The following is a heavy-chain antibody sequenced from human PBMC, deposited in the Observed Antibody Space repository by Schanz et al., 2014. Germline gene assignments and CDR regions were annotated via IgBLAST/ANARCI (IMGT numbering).Heavy chain of an antibody. Sequence: VQLVESGGGLVKPGGSLRLSCAASGFTFSDYCMVWIRQAPGKGLEWVSYISRDGTTSYYADSVKGRFTISRDNAKNSLYLEMTSLRGEDTAVYYCARENLNWEAFDIWGQGTVVTVSS. J-gene: IGHJ3*02. CDR2: ISRDGTTS. V-gene: IGHV3-11*01. CDR1: GFTFSDYC. D-gene: IGHD7-27*01. CDR3: ARENLNWEAFDI.